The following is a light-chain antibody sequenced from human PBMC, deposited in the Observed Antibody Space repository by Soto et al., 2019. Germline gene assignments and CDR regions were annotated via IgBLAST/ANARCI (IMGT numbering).Light chain of an antibody. CDR3: QQYKDYVWT. Sequence: DIQMTQSPSTLPASVGDRVTISCRASQTVERWLAWYQQKPGKAPKLLISDVSSLERGVPSRFSGSGSATEFTLTISGLQSDDFATYYCQQYKDYVWTFGQETKV. J-gene: IGKJ1*01. CDR1: QTVERW. CDR2: DVS. V-gene: IGKV1-5*01.